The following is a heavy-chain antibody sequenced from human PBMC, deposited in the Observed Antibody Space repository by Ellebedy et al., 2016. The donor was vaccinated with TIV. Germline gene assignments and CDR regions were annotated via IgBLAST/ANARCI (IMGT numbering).Heavy chain of an antibody. Sequence: PGGSLRLSCAASGFIFSNAWVNWVRQAPGKGLEWVSVIYSGGSTYYADSVKGRFTISRDNSKNTVYLQMNSLRAEDTAVYYCARGVLTGYWGQGTLVTVSS. J-gene: IGHJ4*02. CDR2: IYSGGST. D-gene: IGHD4/OR15-4a*01. CDR1: GFIFSNAW. V-gene: IGHV3-53*01. CDR3: ARGVLTGY.